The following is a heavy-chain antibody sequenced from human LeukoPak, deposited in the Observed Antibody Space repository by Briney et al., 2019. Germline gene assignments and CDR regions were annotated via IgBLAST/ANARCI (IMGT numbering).Heavy chain of an antibody. CDR1: GGSISSYY. CDR2: IYYSGST. Sequence: SETLSLTCTVSGGSISSYYWSWIRQPPGEGLEWIGYIYYSGSTNYNPSLKSRVTISVDTSKNQFSLKLSSVTAADTAVYYCAREGGYDFWSGYYILDPWGQGTLVTVSS. J-gene: IGHJ5*02. D-gene: IGHD3-3*01. V-gene: IGHV4-59*01. CDR3: AREGGYDFWSGYYILDP.